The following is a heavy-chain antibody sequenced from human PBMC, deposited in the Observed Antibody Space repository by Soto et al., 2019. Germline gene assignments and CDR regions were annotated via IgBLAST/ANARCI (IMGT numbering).Heavy chain of an antibody. J-gene: IGHJ4*02. D-gene: IGHD1-26*01. CDR3: ARISGTFYRPFDY. Sequence: QLQLQESGPGLVKPSETLSLTCTVSGGSISSSGYYWGWIRQPPGKGLEWIGNIFYTGDTYYNPSLKSRDTISVDTSKNQFSLRLNSVTAADTAVYHCARISGTFYRPFDYWGQGTLVTVSS. CDR2: IFYTGDT. V-gene: IGHV4-39*01. CDR1: GGSISSSGYY.